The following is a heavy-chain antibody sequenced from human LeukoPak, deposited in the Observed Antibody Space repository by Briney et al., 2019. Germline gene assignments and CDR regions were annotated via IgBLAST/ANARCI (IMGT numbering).Heavy chain of an antibody. CDR3: ARARQADYGDCDY. CDR1: GGSISGSSYY. J-gene: IGHJ4*02. D-gene: IGHD3-16*01. V-gene: IGHV4-39*02. Sequence: SETLSLTCTVSGGSISGSSYYWGWIRQPPGKGLEWIGSIYYSGSTYYNPSLKSRVTISVDTSKNQFSLKLNSVTATDTAVYYCARARQADYGDCDYWGQGTLVTVSS. CDR2: IYYSGST.